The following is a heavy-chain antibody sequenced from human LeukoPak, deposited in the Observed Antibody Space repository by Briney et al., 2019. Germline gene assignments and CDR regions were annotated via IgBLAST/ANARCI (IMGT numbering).Heavy chain of an antibody. J-gene: IGHJ1*01. D-gene: IGHD3-22*01. CDR2: IKSDGST. CDR1: GFTFSSYW. V-gene: IGHV3-74*01. Sequence: PGGSLRLSCAASGFTFSSYWMHWVRQAPGKGLVWVSRIKSDGSTRYADSVKGRFTISRENAKNTVSLQMTSLRAEDTGVYYCARAPSEIGGYYPEYFRHWGQGTLVIVSS. CDR3: ARAPSEIGGYYPEYFRH.